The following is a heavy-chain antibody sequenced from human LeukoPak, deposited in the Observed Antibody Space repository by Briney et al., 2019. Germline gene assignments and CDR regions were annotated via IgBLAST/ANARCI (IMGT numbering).Heavy chain of an antibody. Sequence: PSETQSLTCTVSGGSISSYYWSWIRQPPGKGLEWIGYFYYSGSTNYNPSLKSRVTISVDTSKNQFSLKLSSVTAADTAVYYCARDFRDYYYYYMDVWGKGTTVTVSS. J-gene: IGHJ6*03. CDR3: ARDFRDYYYYYMDV. CDR1: GGSISSYY. CDR2: FYYSGST. V-gene: IGHV4-59*01.